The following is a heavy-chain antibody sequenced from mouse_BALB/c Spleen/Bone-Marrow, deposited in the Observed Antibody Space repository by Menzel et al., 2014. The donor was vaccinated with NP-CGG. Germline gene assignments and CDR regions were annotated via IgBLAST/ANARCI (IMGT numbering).Heavy chain of an antibody. CDR3: ARDDYYAMDY. V-gene: IGHV7-3*02. CDR1: GFTFTDYY. Sequence: EVKVVESGGGLVQPGGSLRLSCVTSGFTFTDYYMSWVRQPPGKALEWLGFIRNKANGYTAEYSASVKGRFTISRDNSQSILCLQMNTLRAEDSATYYCARDDYYAMDYWGQGTSVTVSS. CDR2: IRNKANGYTA. J-gene: IGHJ4*01.